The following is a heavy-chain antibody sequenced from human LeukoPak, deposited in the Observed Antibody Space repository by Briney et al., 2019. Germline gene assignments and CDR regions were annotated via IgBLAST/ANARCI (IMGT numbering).Heavy chain of an antibody. V-gene: IGHV1-18*01. CDR1: GYTFTNYG. Sequence: ASVKVSCKASGYTFTNYGITWVRQARGEGLEWMGWISAYNGNTNYAQKLQGRVTMTTDTSTSTAYMELRSLRSDDTAVYYCAGRIEYYFDYWGQGTLVTVSS. D-gene: IGHD1-26*01. CDR2: ISAYNGNT. J-gene: IGHJ4*02. CDR3: AGRIEYYFDY.